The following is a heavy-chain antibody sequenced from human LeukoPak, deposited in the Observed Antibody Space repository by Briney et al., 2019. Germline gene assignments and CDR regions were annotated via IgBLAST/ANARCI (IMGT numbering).Heavy chain of an antibody. CDR2: IYSGGST. D-gene: IGHD5-18*01. CDR3: ASGYGWDAFDI. J-gene: IGHJ3*02. CDR1: GFTVSSNY. V-gene: IGHV3-53*01. Sequence: GGSLRLSCAASGFTVSSNYMSWVRQAPGKGLEWVSIIYSGGSTYYADSVKGRFTMSRDNSKNTVFLQMNSLRDEDTAVYYCASGYGWDAFDIWGQGTMVTVSS.